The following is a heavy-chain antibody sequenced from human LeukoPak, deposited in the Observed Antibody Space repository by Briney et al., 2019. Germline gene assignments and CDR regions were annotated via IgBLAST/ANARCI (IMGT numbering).Heavy chain of an antibody. CDR2: INHSGST. J-gene: IGHJ3*02. CDR1: GGSFSGYY. Sequence: SETLSLTCAVYGGSFSGYYWSWIRQPPGKGLEWIGEINHSGSTNYNPSLKSRVTISVDTSKNQFSLKLSSVTAADTAVYYCAREANSGWYTTGAFDIWGQGTMVTVSS. CDR3: AREANSGWYTTGAFDI. V-gene: IGHV4-34*01. D-gene: IGHD6-19*01.